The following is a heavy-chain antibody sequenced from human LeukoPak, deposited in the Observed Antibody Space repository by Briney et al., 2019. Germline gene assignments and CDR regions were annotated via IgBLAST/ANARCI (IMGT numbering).Heavy chain of an antibody. V-gene: IGHV3-30*03. Sequence: GRSLRLSCAASGFTFSSYGMHWVRQAPGKGLEWVAVISYDGSNKYNEDSVKGRFTISRDNSKNTLYLQLNSLRAEDTAVYYCARVWSVGGWFDPWGQGTLVTVSS. CDR1: GFTFSSYG. D-gene: IGHD2-8*02. J-gene: IGHJ5*02. CDR2: ISYDGSNK. CDR3: ARVWSVGGWFDP.